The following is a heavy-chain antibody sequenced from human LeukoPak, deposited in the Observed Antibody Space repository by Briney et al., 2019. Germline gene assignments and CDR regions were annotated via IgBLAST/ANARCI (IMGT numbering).Heavy chain of an antibody. J-gene: IGHJ4*02. CDR2: IYPGDSDT. CDR1: GYSFTNSW. Sequence: GESLKISCKGSGYSFTNSWLGWVRQMPGKGLEWMGVIYPGDSDTRYSPSFQGQVTISADKSISTAYLQWSSLKASDTATYYCAAVVANTGLFDYWGQGTLVTVSS. V-gene: IGHV5-51*01. CDR3: AAVVANTGLFDY. D-gene: IGHD2-15*01.